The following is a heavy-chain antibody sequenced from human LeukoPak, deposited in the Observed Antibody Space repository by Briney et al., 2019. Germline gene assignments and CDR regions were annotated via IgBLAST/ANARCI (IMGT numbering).Heavy chain of an antibody. V-gene: IGHV3-7*01. CDR3: ARGYYDSSGYSRLYFDY. CDR1: GFTFSNYW. J-gene: IGHJ4*02. CDR2: IKQEGSEK. Sequence: GGSLRLSCAASGFTFSNYWMSWVRQAPGKGLEWVANIKQEGSEKYYVDSVKGRFTISRDNAKNSMYLQMNSLRAEDTAVYYCARGYYDSSGYSRLYFDYWGQGTLVTVSS. D-gene: IGHD3-22*01.